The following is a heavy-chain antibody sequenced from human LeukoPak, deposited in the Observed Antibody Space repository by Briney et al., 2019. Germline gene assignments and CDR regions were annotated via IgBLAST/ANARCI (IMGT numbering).Heavy chain of an antibody. V-gene: IGHV3-11*04. Sequence: GGSLRLSCAASGFTFSDYYMSWIRQAPGKGLEWVSYISSSGSTIYYADSVKGRFTISRDNAKNSLYLQMNSLRAEDTAVYYCAKDGSLYYGDAFDIWGQGTMVTVSS. D-gene: IGHD3-3*01. CDR2: ISSSGSTI. CDR3: AKDGSLYYGDAFDI. J-gene: IGHJ3*02. CDR1: GFTFSDYY.